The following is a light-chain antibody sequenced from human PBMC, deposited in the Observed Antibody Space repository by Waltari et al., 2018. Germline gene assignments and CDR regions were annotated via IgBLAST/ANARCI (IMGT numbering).Light chain of an antibody. CDR3: ATWDDSLNAVV. CDR1: SSNIVRTN. CDR2: SND. J-gene: IGLJ2*01. V-gene: IGLV1-44*01. Sequence: QSVLTQPPSASGTPGQRVIISCSGSSSNIVRTNVNWYQKLPGRAPKAPLFSNDQWPSGVPARFTGSKSGTAASLAISGLQSEDEAEYYCATWDDSLNAVVFGGGTKLTVL.